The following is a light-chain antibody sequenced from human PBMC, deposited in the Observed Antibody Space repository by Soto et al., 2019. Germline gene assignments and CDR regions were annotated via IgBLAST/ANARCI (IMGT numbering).Light chain of an antibody. CDR2: DVT. CDR3: QSYNHSLSDV. J-gene: IGLJ1*01. V-gene: IGLV2-11*01. CDR1: SNDVGGSDS. Sequence: QSVLTQARSESGAAGQSVTVSCTGTSNDVGGSDSVSWYQHHPGEAPKLIMYDVTKRPSGVPDRFSGSKSGTSASLVITGLQAEDEADYYCQSYNHSLSDVFWTGTKVSV.